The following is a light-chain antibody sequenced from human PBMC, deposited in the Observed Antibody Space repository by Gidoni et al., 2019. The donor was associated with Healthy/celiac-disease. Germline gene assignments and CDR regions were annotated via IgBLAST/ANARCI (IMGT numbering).Light chain of an antibody. V-gene: IGKV1-39*01. CDR1: QSISSS. CDR3: QQSYSTHIT. J-gene: IGKJ5*01. Sequence: DIQMTQSPSSLSASVGDRVTITFRASQSISSSLNWYQQKPGKAPKLLIYAASSLQSGVPSRFSGSGSGTDFTRTISSLQPEDFATYYCQQSYSTHITFGQGTRLEIK. CDR2: AAS.